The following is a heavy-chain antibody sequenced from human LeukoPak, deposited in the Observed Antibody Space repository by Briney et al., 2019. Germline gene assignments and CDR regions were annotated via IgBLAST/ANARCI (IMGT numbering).Heavy chain of an antibody. D-gene: IGHD4-17*01. CDR3: AKGIHYGDKLLDY. CDR1: GYSISSGYY. Sequence: KASETLSLTCTVSGYSISSGYYWGWIRPPPGKGLEWIGSIYHSGSTYYNPSLKSRVTISVDTSKNQFSLKLSSVTAADTAVYYCAKGIHYGDKLLDYWGQGTLVTVSS. J-gene: IGHJ4*02. CDR2: IYHSGST. V-gene: IGHV4-38-2*02.